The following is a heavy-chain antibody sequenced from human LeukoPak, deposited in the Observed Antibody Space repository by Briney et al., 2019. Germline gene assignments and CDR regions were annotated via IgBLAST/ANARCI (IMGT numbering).Heavy chain of an antibody. D-gene: IGHD3-22*01. J-gene: IGHJ4*02. Sequence: ASVKLSCKASGYTFTIYGISWVRQAPGQGVEWMGWISAYNGNTNYAQKLQGRVTMTTDTSTSTAYMELRSLRSDDTAVYYCARDPTSGYLDYWGQGTLVTVSS. V-gene: IGHV1-18*01. CDR1: GYTFTIYG. CDR3: ARDPTSGYLDY. CDR2: ISAYNGNT.